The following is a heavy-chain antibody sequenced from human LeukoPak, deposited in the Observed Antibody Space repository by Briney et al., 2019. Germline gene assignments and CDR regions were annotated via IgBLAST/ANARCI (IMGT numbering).Heavy chain of an antibody. CDR2: LYYSGRT. Sequence: SETLSLTCSVSGGSMSSSSHYWGWVRQPPGKELQWIGSLYYSGRTFYTPSLESRVTMSIDTSNNQFSLNLSSVTAADTAVYYCAPPPYYYEANGYSVAWGQGTLVTVSS. CDR1: GGSMSSSSHY. D-gene: IGHD3-22*01. CDR3: APPPYYYEANGYSVA. J-gene: IGHJ5*02. V-gene: IGHV4-39*01.